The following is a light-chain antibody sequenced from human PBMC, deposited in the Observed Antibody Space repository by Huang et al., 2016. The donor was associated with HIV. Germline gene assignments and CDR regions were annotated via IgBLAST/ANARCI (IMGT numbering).Light chain of an antibody. CDR3: QQSYSTPYT. Sequence: DIQMTQSPSSLSASVGDRVTIPCRASQSISSYLNWYQQKPGKAPKLLIYAASRLQSGGPSRFSGSGSGTDFTLTISSLQPEDFATYYCQQSYSTPYTFGQGTKLEIK. CDR2: AAS. V-gene: IGKV1-39*01. CDR1: QSISSY. J-gene: IGKJ2*01.